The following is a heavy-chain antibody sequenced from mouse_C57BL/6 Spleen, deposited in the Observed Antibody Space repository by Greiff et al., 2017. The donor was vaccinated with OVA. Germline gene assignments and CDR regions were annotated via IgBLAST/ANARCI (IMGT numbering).Heavy chain of an antibody. J-gene: IGHJ3*01. CDR1: GYTFTGYW. CDR3: ATPYGNYERSWFAY. V-gene: IGHV1-9*01. D-gene: IGHD2-1*01. CDR2: ILPGSGST. Sequence: VQVVESGAELMKPGASVKLSCKATGYTFTGYWIEWVKQRPGHGLEWIGEILPGSGSTNYNEKFKGKATFTADTSSNTAYMQLSGLTTEYSAIYYWATPYGNYERSWFAYWGQGTLVTVSA.